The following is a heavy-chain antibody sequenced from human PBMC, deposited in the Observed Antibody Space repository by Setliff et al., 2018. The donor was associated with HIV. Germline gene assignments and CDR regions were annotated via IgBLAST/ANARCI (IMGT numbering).Heavy chain of an antibody. CDR2: ISGSGT. Sequence: GESLKISCSASGFTFYNYAMNWVRQAPGKGLEWVAGISGSGTFYADSVEGRFTISRDSSKNILFLQMNSLKVEDTARYYCAKDSGARRNGHNSLDHWGQGAQVTVSS. V-gene: IGHV3-23*01. J-gene: IGHJ4*02. CDR1: GFTFYNYA. CDR3: AKDSGARRNGHNSLDH. D-gene: IGHD2-21*01.